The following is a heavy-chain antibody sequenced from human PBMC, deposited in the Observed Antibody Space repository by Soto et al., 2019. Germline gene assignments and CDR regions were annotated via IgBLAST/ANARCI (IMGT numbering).Heavy chain of an antibody. CDR2: IYYNGNT. J-gene: IGHJ5*02. CDR1: GGSINSGTYY. CDR3: VNTADTWFDP. V-gene: IGHV4-39*01. D-gene: IGHD2-21*02. Sequence: SETLYLTCTVSGGSINSGTYYWDWIRQPPGKGLEWIGSIYYNGNTYYNPSIKSRVTIYVDTSKTQFSLNLNSVNAADTALYYCVNTADTWFDPWGQGTLVTDSS.